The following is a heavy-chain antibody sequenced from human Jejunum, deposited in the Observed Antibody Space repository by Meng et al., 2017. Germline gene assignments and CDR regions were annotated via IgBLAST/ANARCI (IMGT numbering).Heavy chain of an antibody. Sequence: GESLKISCAVSGFTFYYYWMTWVRQAPGKGLEWVANIKHDGSDKYYVDSVKGRFTISRDNAKNSLYLQMNSLRADDTAMYYCARDSLNWASELGTFDIWGQGTMVTVSS. D-gene: IGHD7-27*01. V-gene: IGHV3-7*01. CDR2: IKHDGSDK. CDR3: ARDSLNWASELGTFDI. CDR1: GFTFYYYW. J-gene: IGHJ3*02.